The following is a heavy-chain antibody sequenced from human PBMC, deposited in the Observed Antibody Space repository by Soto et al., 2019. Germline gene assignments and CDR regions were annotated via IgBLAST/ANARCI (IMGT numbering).Heavy chain of an antibody. V-gene: IGHV3-48*03. D-gene: IGHD5-18*01. CDR1: GFTFSSYE. CDR3: ARAWLDTAMVPYDAFDI. CDR2: ISSSGSTI. J-gene: IGHJ3*02. Sequence: GGSLRLSCAASGFTFSSYEMNWVRQAPGKGLEWVSYISSSGSTIYYADSVKGRFTISRDNAKNSLYLQMNSLRAEDTAVYYCARAWLDTAMVPYDAFDIWGQGTMVTVSS.